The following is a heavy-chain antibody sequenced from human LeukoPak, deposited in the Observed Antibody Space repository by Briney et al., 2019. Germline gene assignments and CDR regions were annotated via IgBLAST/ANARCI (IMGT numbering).Heavy chain of an antibody. CDR3: ARDADILTGYYLDY. Sequence: SETLSLTCTVSGGPISSGSYYWSWIRQPAGKGLEWIGRIYTSGSTNYNPSLKSRVTISVDTSKNQFSLKLSSVTAADTAVYYCARDADILTGYYLDYWGQGTLVTASS. CDR1: GGPISSGSYY. V-gene: IGHV4-61*02. J-gene: IGHJ4*02. D-gene: IGHD3-9*01. CDR2: IYTSGST.